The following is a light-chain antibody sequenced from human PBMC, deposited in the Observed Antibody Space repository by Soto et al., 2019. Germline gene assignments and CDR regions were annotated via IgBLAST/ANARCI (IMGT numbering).Light chain of an antibody. Sequence: QSALTQPPSASGSPGQSVTISCTGTSSDVGAYNYVSWYQQHPGRAPKLMIYEVIKRPSGVPDRFSGSKSGNTASLTVSGLQAEDAADYYCSSYAGSNNYVFGTGTKLTVL. CDR3: SSYAGSNNYV. J-gene: IGLJ1*01. CDR1: SSDVGAYNY. CDR2: EVI. V-gene: IGLV2-8*01.